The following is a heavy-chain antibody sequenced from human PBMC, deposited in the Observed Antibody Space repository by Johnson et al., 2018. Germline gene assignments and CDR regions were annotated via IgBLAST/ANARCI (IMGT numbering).Heavy chain of an antibody. J-gene: IGHJ6*03. Sequence: QVQLQESGPGLVKPSETLSLTCTVSGGSISSYYWSWIRQPPGKGLEWIGYIYYSGSTNYNPSLKSRVTISVDTPKNQFSLKLSSVTAADTAVYYCARFTIVGDQSKDYYYYYHMDVWGKGTTVTVSS. CDR2: IYYSGST. D-gene: IGHD3-3*01. CDR1: GGSISSYY. CDR3: ARFTIVGDQSKDYYYYYHMDV. V-gene: IGHV4-59*01.